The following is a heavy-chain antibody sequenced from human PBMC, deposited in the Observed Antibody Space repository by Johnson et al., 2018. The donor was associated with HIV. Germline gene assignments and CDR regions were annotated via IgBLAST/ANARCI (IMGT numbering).Heavy chain of an antibody. CDR3: AREEGTDILTRGDAFDI. V-gene: IGHV3-11*04. J-gene: IGHJ3*02. CDR1: GFTFSDYY. CDR2: ISSSGSTL. D-gene: IGHD3-9*01. Sequence: QVHLVESGGGLVQPGMSLRLSCAASGFTFSDYYMSWIRQAPGKGLEWVSYISSSGSTLYYADSVKGRFTISRDNAKNSLYLQMNSLRAEDTAVYYCAREEGTDILTRGDAFDIWGQGTMVTVSS.